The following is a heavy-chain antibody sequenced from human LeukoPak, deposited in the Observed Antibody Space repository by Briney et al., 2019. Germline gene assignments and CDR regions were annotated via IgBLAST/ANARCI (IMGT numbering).Heavy chain of an antibody. CDR2: IYYSGST. J-gene: IGHJ4*02. CDR1: GGSISSYY. D-gene: IGHD6-13*01. V-gene: IGHV4-59*12. CDR3: ATRDPFIAAAPSD. Sequence: PSETLSLTCTVSGGSISSYYWSWIRQPPGKGLEWIGYIYYSGSTNYNPSLKSRVTISVDTSKNQFSLKLSSVTAADTAVYYCATRDPFIAAAPSDWGQGTLVTVSS.